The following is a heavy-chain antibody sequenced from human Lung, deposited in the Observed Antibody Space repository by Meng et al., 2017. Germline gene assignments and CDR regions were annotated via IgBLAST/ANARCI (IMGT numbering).Heavy chain of an antibody. CDR3: ARPKQANWYFDL. Sequence: VTRQHWGAGLLTPAETLSLTCAVYGGSFSGYYGGWIRQPPRKGLEWIGEINHSGSTNYNPSLKSRVTISVDTSKNQFSLKLSSVTAADTAVYYCARPKQANWYFDLWGRGTLVTVSS. J-gene: IGHJ2*01. V-gene: IGHV4-34*01. CDR2: INHSGST. CDR1: GGSFSGYY. D-gene: IGHD1/OR15-1a*01.